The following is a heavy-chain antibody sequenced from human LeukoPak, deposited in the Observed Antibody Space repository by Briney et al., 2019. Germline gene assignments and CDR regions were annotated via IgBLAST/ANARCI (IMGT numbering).Heavy chain of an antibody. V-gene: IGHV4-4*02. Sequence: SETLSLTCAVSGGSVSSDNWWSWVRQPPGKGLEWIGEIHHSGNTNYSPPLKSRVTISLDKSRNQFSLKLNSVTAADTAVYYCAKAGVWLPAVWGQGTLVTVSS. CDR1: GGSVSSDNW. CDR3: AKAGVWLPAV. CDR2: IHHSGNT. J-gene: IGHJ4*02. D-gene: IGHD3-9*01.